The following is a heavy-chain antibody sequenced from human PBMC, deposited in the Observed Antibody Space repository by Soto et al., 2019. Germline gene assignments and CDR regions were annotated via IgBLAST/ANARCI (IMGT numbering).Heavy chain of an antibody. CDR2: IFTSGST. CDR1: GGSISTYY. CDR3: ARERGSGWPVEYFQH. J-gene: IGHJ1*01. D-gene: IGHD6-19*01. Sequence: QVQLQESGPGLVKPSETLSLTCTVSGGSISTYYWSWIRQSARKGLEWIGRIFTSGSTNYNPSLKSRVTMSVDTSKNQFSLKLSSVTAADTAVYYCARERGSGWPVEYFQHWGQGTLVTVSS. V-gene: IGHV4-4*07.